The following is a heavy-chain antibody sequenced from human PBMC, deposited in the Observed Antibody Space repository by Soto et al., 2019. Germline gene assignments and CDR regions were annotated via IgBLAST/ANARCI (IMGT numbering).Heavy chain of an antibody. V-gene: IGHV3-21*01. CDR2: ISSSSSYI. D-gene: IGHD2-2*02. J-gene: IGHJ6*02. CDR1: GSTFSSYS. Sequence: PGGSLRPSCAASGSTFSSYSMNWVRQAPGKGLEWVSSISSSSSYIYYADSVKGRFTISRDNAKNSLYLQMNSLRAEGTAVYYCARGGYCSSTSCYTHYYYYGMDVWGQGTTVTVSS. CDR3: ARGGYCSSTSCYTHYYYYGMDV.